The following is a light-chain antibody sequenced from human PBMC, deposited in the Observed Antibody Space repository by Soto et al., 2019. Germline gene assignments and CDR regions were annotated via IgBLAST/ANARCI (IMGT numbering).Light chain of an antibody. CDR3: SSYTSDSTYV. CDR1: SSDVGGYNY. V-gene: IGLV2-14*01. Sequence: QSVLNQPASVSGSPGQLITISCTGTSSDVGGYNYVSWYQEHPGKAPKLMIYDVSNRPSGVSNRFSGSKSGNTASLTISGLQAEDEADYYCSSYTSDSTYVFGTGTKVTVL. J-gene: IGLJ1*01. CDR2: DVS.